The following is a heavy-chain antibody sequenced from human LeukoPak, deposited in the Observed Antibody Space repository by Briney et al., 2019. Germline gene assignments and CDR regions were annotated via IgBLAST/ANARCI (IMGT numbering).Heavy chain of an antibody. CDR1: GGSISSYY. V-gene: IGHV4-59*01. CDR2: IYYSGST. J-gene: IGHJ4*02. CDR3: ARTLRGSGSYDFDY. D-gene: IGHD3-10*01. Sequence: PSETLSLTCTVSGGSISSYYWSWIRQPPGKGLEWMGYIYYSGSTNYNPSLKSRVTISVDTSKNQFSLKLSSVTAADTAVYYCARTLRGSGSYDFDYWGQGTLVTVSS.